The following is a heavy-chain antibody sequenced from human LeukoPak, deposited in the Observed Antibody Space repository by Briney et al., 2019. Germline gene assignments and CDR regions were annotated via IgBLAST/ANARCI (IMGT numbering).Heavy chain of an antibody. J-gene: IGHJ6*03. CDR1: GYMFTKYG. CDR2: IIPIFGTA. CDR3: ARGVWFGELAYYYYYYMDV. Sequence: GASVKVSCKASGYMFTKYGISWVRQAPGQGLEWMGGIIPIFGTANYAQKFQGRVTITADKSTSTAYMELSSLRSEDTAVYYCARGVWFGELAYYYYYYMDVWGKGTTVTVSS. V-gene: IGHV1-69*06. D-gene: IGHD3-10*01.